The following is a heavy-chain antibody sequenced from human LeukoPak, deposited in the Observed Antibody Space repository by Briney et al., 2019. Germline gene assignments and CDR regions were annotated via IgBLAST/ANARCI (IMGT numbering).Heavy chain of an antibody. D-gene: IGHD2-15*01. J-gene: IGHJ3*02. CDR2: IFPGDSDT. CDR3: ARPCSGGSCYSSYDAFDI. CDR1: GYSFTSYW. V-gene: IGHV5-51*01. Sequence: GESLKISCKGSGYSFTSYWIGWVRQMPGKGLEWMGIIFPGDSDTRYSPSFQGQVTISADKSIITAYLQWSSLKAADTAMYYCARPCSGGSCYSSYDAFDIWGQGTMVTVSS.